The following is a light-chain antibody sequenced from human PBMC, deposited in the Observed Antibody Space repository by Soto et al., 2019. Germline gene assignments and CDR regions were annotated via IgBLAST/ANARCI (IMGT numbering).Light chain of an antibody. CDR2: DVS. CDR1: RSDVGGYNF. Sequence: QSVLTQPASVSGSPGQSITISCTGTRSDVGGYNFVSWYQQHPGKAPKLMIYDVSTRPSGVSNRFSGSKSGNTACLTISGLQAEDEADYYCSSYRSSSTGVFGTGTKLTVL. J-gene: IGLJ1*01. CDR3: SSYRSSSTGV. V-gene: IGLV2-14*01.